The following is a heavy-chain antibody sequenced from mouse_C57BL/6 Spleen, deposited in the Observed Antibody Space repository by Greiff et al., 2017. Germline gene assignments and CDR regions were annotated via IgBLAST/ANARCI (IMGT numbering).Heavy chain of an antibody. D-gene: IGHD1-3*01. CDR2: ISDGGSYT. V-gene: IGHV5-4*01. CDR1: GFTFSSYA. Sequence: EVKLMESGGGLVKPGGSLKLSCAASGFTFSSYAMSWVRQTPEKRLEWVATISDGGSYTYYPDNVKGRFTISRDNAKNNLYLQMSHLKSEDTAMYYCARDRIKDWTGYFDVWGTGTTVTVSS. J-gene: IGHJ1*03. CDR3: ARDRIKDWTGYFDV.